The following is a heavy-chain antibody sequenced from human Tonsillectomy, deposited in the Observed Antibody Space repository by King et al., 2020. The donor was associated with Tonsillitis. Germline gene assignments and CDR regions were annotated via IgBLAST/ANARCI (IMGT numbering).Heavy chain of an antibody. Sequence: QLQESGPGLVKPSGTLSLTCAVSGGSISSSNWWSWVRQPPGKGLEWIGEIYHSGRTNYNPSLKSRVNISVDKSKNQVSLKLSSVTAAVTAVYYCARIVLGGRYFDYWGQGTLVTVSS. CDR2: IYHSGRT. J-gene: IGHJ4*02. CDR1: GGSISSSNW. V-gene: IGHV4-4*02. CDR3: ARIVLGGRYFDY. D-gene: IGHD2-15*01.